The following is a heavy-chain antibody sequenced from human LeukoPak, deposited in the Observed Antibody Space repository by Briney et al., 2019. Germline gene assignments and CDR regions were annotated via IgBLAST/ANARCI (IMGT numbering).Heavy chain of an antibody. V-gene: IGHV4-4*07. CDR2: VSTSGRA. D-gene: IGHD3-10*01. Sequence: SETLSLTCTVSGGSITTYYWSWIRQPAGKGLEWIGRVSTSGRANYNPSLKSRLTMSADTSKKQFSLILNSVTAADTAVYYCTQASRGYSFDFWGQGTQVTVSS. CDR1: GGSITTYY. J-gene: IGHJ4*02. CDR3: TQASRGYSFDF.